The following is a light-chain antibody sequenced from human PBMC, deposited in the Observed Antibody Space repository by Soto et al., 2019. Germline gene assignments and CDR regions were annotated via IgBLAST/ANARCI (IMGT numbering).Light chain of an antibody. CDR1: QSVSSY. J-gene: IGKJ1*01. CDR3: QQRRYWPVT. CDR2: DAS. V-gene: IGKV3-11*01. Sequence: EIVLTQSPAILSMSPGERATLSCRASQSVSSYFAWYQQKPGQAPRLLIYDASNRTTGVPARISGSGSGTDYTLTISSLEPEDLAVYYCQQRRYWPVTFGQGTKVEIK.